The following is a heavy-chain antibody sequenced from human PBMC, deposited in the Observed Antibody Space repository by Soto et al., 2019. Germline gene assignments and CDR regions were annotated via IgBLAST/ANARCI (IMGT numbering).Heavy chain of an antibody. J-gene: IGHJ4*02. CDR3: ARHASRGYSSSWYFED. Sequence: SETLSVTCNVSGGAVSSSSYYWVWIRQAPGKGLEWIVSTYYSAGTYYNPSLKSRITTSMDASKNQFSLTVTSVTAADTAIYYCARHASRGYSSSWYFEDWGQGTPVTVSS. CDR2: TYYSAGT. V-gene: IGHV4-39*01. CDR1: GGAVSSSSYY. D-gene: IGHD6-13*01.